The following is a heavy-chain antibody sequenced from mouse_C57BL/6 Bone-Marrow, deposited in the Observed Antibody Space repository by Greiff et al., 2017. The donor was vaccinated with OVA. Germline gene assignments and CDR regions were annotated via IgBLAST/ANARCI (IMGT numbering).Heavy chain of an antibody. CDR2: IDPEDGDT. CDR1: GFNIKDYY. D-gene: IGHD1-1*01. V-gene: IGHV14-1*01. Sequence: EVQLQQSGAELVRPGASVKLSCTASGFNIKDYYMHWVKQRPEQGLEWIGRIDPEDGDTEYAPKFQGKATMTADTSSNTAYLQLSSLTSEDTAVYYCTYNYGSSPFDYWGQGTTLTVSS. J-gene: IGHJ2*01. CDR3: TYNYGSSPFDY.